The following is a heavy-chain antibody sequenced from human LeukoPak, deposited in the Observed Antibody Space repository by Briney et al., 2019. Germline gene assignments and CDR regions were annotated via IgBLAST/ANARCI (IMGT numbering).Heavy chain of an antibody. J-gene: IGHJ4*02. CDR2: IKYDGNEE. D-gene: IGHD1-1*01. Sequence: GGSLRLSCAASGFTFSSYWMSWMRQAPGKGLEWVDNIKYDGNEEYYVDSVKGRFTISRDNAKNSLYLQLNSLRVEDTAVYYCKSGGAAPGSFDYWGQGTLVTVSP. V-gene: IGHV3-7*01. CDR3: KSGGAAPGSFDY. CDR1: GFTFSSYW.